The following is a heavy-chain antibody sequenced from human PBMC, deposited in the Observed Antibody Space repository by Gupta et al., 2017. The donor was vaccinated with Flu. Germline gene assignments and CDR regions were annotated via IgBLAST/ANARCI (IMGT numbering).Heavy chain of an antibody. CDR2: IYWNDYK. Sequence: QITLKESGPTLVKPTQTLPLTCTFSGFSLSTAGVGVGWIRQPPGKAPEWLALIYWNDYKRYSPSLESRLTITKDTSKNQVALTMTNMDPVETATYYCAHGSSAYYYDDGGSRGEDFDYWGPGTLVTVSS. D-gene: IGHD3-22*01. J-gene: IGHJ4*02. V-gene: IGHV2-5*01. CDR1: GFSLSTAGVG. CDR3: AHGSSAYYYDDGGSRGEDFDY.